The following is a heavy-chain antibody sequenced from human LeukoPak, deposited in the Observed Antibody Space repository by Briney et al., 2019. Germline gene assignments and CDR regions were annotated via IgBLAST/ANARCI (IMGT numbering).Heavy chain of an antibody. CDR3: ARERAGQWLAFDY. V-gene: IGHV4-4*07. J-gene: IGHJ4*02. D-gene: IGHD6-19*01. CDR2: IDNSGNA. CDR1: SGSISSYY. Sequence: PSETLSLTCTVSSGSISSYYWSWIRQSAGKGLEWIGRIDNSGNANYNPSLESRVTVSVDTSKNQFSLKLSSVIAADTAVYFCARERAGQWLAFDYWGQGTLVTVSS.